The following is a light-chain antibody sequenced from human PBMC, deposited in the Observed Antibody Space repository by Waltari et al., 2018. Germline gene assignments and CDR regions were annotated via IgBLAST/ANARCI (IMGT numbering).Light chain of an antibody. V-gene: IGLV2-8*01. CDR3: SSYAHNNHFV. Sequence: QSVLTQPPSATGSPGQSVTIPCTGTNSDVGAYNYVSWYQQPPGKVPKRLIYEVTKRPSGVPDRFSGSKSGNTASLTVSGLQADDEADYYCSSYAHNNHFVFGTGTKVTVL. CDR1: NSDVGAYNY. CDR2: EVT. J-gene: IGLJ1*01.